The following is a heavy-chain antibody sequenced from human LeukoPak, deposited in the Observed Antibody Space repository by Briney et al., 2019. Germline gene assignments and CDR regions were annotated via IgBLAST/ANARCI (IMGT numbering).Heavy chain of an antibody. J-gene: IGHJ4*02. CDR3: ARDYVGATTPYFDY. D-gene: IGHD1-26*01. CDR2: IWYDGSNQ. Sequence: GGSLRLSCAASGFIFNNYGMHWVRQAPGKGLEWVAVIWYDGSNQYYADSVKGRFTISKDNSKNTLYLQMDSLRAEDTAVYYCARDYVGATTPYFDYWGQGTLVTVSS. CDR1: GFIFNNYG. V-gene: IGHV3-33*01.